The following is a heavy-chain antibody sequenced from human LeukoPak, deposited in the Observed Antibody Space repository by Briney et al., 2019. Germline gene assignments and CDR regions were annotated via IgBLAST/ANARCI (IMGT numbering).Heavy chain of an antibody. CDR2: ISAYNGNT. V-gene: IGHV1-18*01. Sequence: ASVKVSCKASGYTFTSYGISWVRQAPGQGLEWMGWISAYNGNTNYAQKLQGRVTMTTDTSTSTAYTELRSLRSDDTAVYYCARDAERITMVRGVISIWGQGTMVTVSS. D-gene: IGHD3-10*01. CDR1: GYTFTSYG. J-gene: IGHJ3*02. CDR3: ARDAERITMVRGVISI.